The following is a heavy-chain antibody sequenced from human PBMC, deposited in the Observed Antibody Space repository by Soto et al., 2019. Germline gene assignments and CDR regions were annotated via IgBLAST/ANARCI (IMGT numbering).Heavy chain of an antibody. CDR2: IKQDGSEK. D-gene: IGHD2-2*02. J-gene: IGHJ6*02. CDR1: GFTFRSFT. V-gene: IGHV3-7*03. Sequence: GGSLRLSCAASGFTFRSFTMNWVRQAPGKGLEWVANIKQDGSEKYYVDSVKGRFTISRDNAKNSLYLQMNSLRAEDTAVYYCARDEIVVVPAAILYYYYGMDVWGQGTTVTVSS. CDR3: ARDEIVVVPAAILYYYYGMDV.